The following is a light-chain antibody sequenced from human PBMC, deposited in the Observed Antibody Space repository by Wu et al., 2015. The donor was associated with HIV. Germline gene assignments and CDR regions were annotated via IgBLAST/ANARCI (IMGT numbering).Light chain of an antibody. CDR1: QSISNW. CDR2: KAS. CDR3: QQYNDSPRT. Sequence: DIQMTQSPSTLSASVGDRVTITCRASQSISNWLAWYQQKSGKAPKVLIYKASTLESGVPSRFSGSGSGTEFTLTINSLQPDDFATYYCQQYNDSPRTFGQGTKVEI. V-gene: IGKV1-5*03. J-gene: IGKJ1*01.